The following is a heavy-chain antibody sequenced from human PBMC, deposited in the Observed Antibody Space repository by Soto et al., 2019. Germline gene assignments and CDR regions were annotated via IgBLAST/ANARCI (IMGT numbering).Heavy chain of an antibody. CDR3: ANHMSLGRDPFDY. CDR2: ISGSGGST. CDR1: GFTFSSYA. J-gene: IGHJ4*02. D-gene: IGHD7-27*01. Sequence: PGGSLRLSCAASGFTFSSYAMSWVRQAPGKGLEWVSAISGSGGSTYYADSVKGRFTISRDNSKNTLYLQMNSLRAEDTAVYYCANHMSLGRDPFDYWGQGTLVTVSS. V-gene: IGHV3-23*01.